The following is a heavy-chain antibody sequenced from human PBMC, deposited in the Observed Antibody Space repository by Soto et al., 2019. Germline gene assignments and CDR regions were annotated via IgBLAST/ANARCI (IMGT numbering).Heavy chain of an antibody. Sequence: QVQLQQWGAGLLKPSETLSLTCAVYGGSFSGYYWSWIRQPPGKGLEWIGESNHVGSTNYNPSLKSRVTMSVDPSKNQFSLRLTSVTAADTAVYYCARVLIAGVTTDWGQGTLVIGSS. CDR2: SNHVGST. V-gene: IGHV4-34*01. J-gene: IGHJ4*02. CDR3: ARVLIAGVTTD. D-gene: IGHD5-18*01. CDR1: GGSFSGYY.